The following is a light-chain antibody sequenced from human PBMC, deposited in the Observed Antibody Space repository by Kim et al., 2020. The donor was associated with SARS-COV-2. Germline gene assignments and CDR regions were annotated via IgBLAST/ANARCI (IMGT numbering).Light chain of an antibody. J-gene: IGLJ3*02. V-gene: IGLV2-14*04. CDR3: SSYTSSSTLT. Sequence: GQSITISCTGTSSDVGGYNYVSWYQQHPGKAPKPMIYDVSKRPSGVSNRFSGSKSGNTASLTISGLQAEDEADYYCSSYTSSSTLTFGGGTQLTVL. CDR1: SSDVGGYNY. CDR2: DVS.